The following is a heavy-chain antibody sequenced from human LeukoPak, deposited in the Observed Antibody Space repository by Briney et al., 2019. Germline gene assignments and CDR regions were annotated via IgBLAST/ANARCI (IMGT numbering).Heavy chain of an antibody. J-gene: IGHJ4*02. CDR1: GYSFTSYW. V-gene: IGHV5-51*01. CDR2: IYPGDSDT. CDR3: ARGRGYCSGGSCYYWDY. Sequence: GESLKISCKGSGYSFTSYWIGWVRQVPGKGLEWMGIIYPGDSDTRYSPSFQGQVTTSADKSISTAYLQWSSLKASDTAMYYCARGRGYCSGGSCYYWDYWGQGTLVTVSS. D-gene: IGHD2-15*01.